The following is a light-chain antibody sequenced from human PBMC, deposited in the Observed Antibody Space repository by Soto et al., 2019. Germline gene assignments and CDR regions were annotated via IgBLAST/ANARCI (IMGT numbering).Light chain of an antibody. CDR1: QSVSNNY. CDR3: QQYGSSPWT. J-gene: IGKJ1*01. V-gene: IGKV3-20*01. CDR2: AAS. Sequence: EIVLTQSPGTLSLSPGERATLSCRASQSVSNNYLGWYQQKPGQAPRLLIYAASSRATGIPDRFSGSGSGTDFTLTISRLETEDVAVYYCQQYGSSPWTFGQGTKVEIK.